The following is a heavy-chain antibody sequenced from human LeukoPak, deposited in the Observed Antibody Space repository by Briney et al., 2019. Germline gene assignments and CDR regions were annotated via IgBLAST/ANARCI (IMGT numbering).Heavy chain of an antibody. D-gene: IGHD3-22*01. Sequence: SETLSLTCTVSGYSISSGYYWGWIRQPPGKGLEWIGSIYHSGSTYYNPSLKSRATISVDTSKNQFSLKLSSVTAADTAVYYCAKEADTIIVLKRYLDYWGQGTLVTVSS. CDR2: IYHSGST. CDR1: GYSISSGYY. J-gene: IGHJ4*02. CDR3: AKEADTIIVLKRYLDY. V-gene: IGHV4-38-2*02.